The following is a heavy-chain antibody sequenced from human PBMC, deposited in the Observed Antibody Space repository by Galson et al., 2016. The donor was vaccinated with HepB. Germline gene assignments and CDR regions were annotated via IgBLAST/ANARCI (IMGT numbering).Heavy chain of an antibody. J-gene: IGHJ5*02. CDR2: IKPDGREA. V-gene: IGHV3-7*03. CDR3: ARGTWTREA. D-gene: IGHD3/OR15-3a*01. Sequence: SLRLSCAASTFTFSSFAMSWVRQAPGKGLEWVANIKPDGREAYYVDSVKGRFTVSRDNAKNSLYLQMNSLRVEDTAVYYCARGTWTREAWGQGTLVTVPS. CDR1: TFTFSSFA.